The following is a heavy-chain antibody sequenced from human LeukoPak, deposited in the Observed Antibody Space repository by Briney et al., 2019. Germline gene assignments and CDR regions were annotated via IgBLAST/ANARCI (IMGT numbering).Heavy chain of an antibody. V-gene: IGHV5-51*01. Sequence: GESLKIFCKASVFSFTNYWIAWVRQKPGEGLEWMGNIYPGDSDTRYNPSFQGQVTISADTSIKTAYLQGSSLKASDTAIYYCARRAGGNTGGFYFDYWGQGSLVTVSS. CDR1: VFSFTNYW. J-gene: IGHJ4*02. CDR2: IYPGDSDT. D-gene: IGHD5-18*01. CDR3: ARRAGGNTGGFYFDY.